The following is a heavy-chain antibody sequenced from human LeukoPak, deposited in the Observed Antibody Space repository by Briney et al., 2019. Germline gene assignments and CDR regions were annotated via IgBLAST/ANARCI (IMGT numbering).Heavy chain of an antibody. V-gene: IGHV1-8*01. CDR3: AREDVVVVAATPSRYYYYGMDV. CDR1: GYTFTSYD. CDR2: MNPKSGNT. D-gene: IGHD2-15*01. J-gene: IGHJ6*02. Sequence: ASVKVSCKASGYTFTSYDINWVRQATGQGLEWMGWMNPKSGNTGYAQKFQGRVTMTRNTSISTAYMELSSLRSEDTAVYYCAREDVVVVAATPSRYYYYGMDVWGQGTTVTVSS.